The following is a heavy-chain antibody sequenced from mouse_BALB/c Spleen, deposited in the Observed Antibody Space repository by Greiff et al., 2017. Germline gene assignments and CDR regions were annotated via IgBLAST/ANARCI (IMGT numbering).Heavy chain of an antibody. V-gene: IGHV5-2*01. J-gene: IGHJ3*01. CDR1: EYEFPSHD. CDR3: ERHDYGNWFAY. CDR2: INSDGGST. D-gene: IGHD2-1*01. Sequence: DVKLVESGGGLVQPGESLKLSCESNEYEFPSHDMSWVRKTPEKRLELVAAINSDGGSTYYPDTMERRFIISRDNTKKTLYLQMSSLRSEDTALYDCERHDYGNWFAYWGQGTLVTVSA.